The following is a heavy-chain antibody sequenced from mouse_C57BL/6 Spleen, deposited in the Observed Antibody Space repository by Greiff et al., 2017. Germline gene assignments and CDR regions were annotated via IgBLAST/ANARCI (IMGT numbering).Heavy chain of an antibody. CDR1: GYAFSSSW. CDR2: LYPGDGDT. CDR3: AREGYYYGSSTYFDV. V-gene: IGHV1-82*01. J-gene: IGHJ1*03. Sequence: QVQLQQSGPELVKPGASVKISCKASGYAFSSSWMNWVKQRPGKGLEWIGRLYPGDGDTNYNGKFKGKATLTADKSSSTAYMQLSSLTSEDSAVYVCAREGYYYGSSTYFDVWGTGTTVTVSS. D-gene: IGHD1-1*01.